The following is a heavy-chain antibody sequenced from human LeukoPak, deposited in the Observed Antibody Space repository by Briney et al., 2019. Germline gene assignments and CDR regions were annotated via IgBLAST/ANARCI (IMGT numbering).Heavy chain of an antibody. D-gene: IGHD3-3*01. J-gene: IGHJ4*02. V-gene: IGHV3-23*01. CDR2: ISGSGGST. Sequence: GASVKVSCKASGYTFSSYAMSWVRQAPGKGLEWVSAISGSGGSTYYADSVKGRFTISRDNSKNTLYLQMNSLRAEDTAVYYCAKEGPLRFLEWLWGYFDYWGQGTLVTVSS. CDR1: GYTFSSYA. CDR3: AKEGPLRFLEWLWGYFDY.